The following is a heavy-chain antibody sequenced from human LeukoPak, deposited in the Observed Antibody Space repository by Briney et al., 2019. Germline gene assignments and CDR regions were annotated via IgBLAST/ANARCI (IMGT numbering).Heavy chain of an antibody. D-gene: IGHD2-2*01. Sequence: PGGSLRLSCAASGFTFSSYAMSWVRQAPGKGLEWVSAISGSGGSTYYADSVKGRFTNSRDNSKNTLYLQMNSLRAEDTAVYYCAKDVVVPAAIPYYFDYWGQGTLVTVSS. CDR3: AKDVVVPAAIPYYFDY. CDR1: GFTFSSYA. J-gene: IGHJ4*02. CDR2: ISGSGGST. V-gene: IGHV3-23*01.